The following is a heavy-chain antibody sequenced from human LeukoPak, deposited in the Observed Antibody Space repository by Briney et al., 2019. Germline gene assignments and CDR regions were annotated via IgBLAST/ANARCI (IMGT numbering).Heavy chain of an antibody. J-gene: IGHJ4*02. Sequence: GESLKISCQGSGYSFTSYWIGWVRQMPGKGLEWRGIIYPGDSDTRYSPSFQGQVTISADKSISTAYLQWSSLKDSDTAMYYCALLSVYDLPRDYWGQGTLVTVSS. V-gene: IGHV5-51*01. CDR2: IYPGDSDT. CDR1: GYSFTSYW. CDR3: ALLSVYDLPRDY. D-gene: IGHD5/OR15-5a*01.